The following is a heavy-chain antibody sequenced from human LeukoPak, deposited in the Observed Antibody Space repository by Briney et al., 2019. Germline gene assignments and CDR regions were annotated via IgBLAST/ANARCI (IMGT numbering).Heavy chain of an antibody. J-gene: IGHJ4*02. CDR1: GGSISSSSNY. D-gene: IGHD3-10*01. V-gene: IGHV4-39*07. Sequence: PSETLSLTCTGSGGSISSSSNYWGWIRQPPGKGLEWIGSIYYSGSTYYNPSLKSRVTISLDTSKNQFSLKLSSVTAADTAVYYCGSGPRGRGDYWGQGTLVTVSS. CDR3: GSGPRGRGDY. CDR2: IYYSGST.